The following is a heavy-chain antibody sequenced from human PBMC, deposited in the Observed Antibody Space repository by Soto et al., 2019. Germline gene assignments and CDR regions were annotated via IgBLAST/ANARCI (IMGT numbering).Heavy chain of an antibody. Sequence: ASVKVSCKASGYTFTSYGISWVRQAPGQGLEWMGWISAYNGNTNYAQKLQGRVTISRDNSKNTLYLQMNSLRAEDTAVYYCARAPGGVVVPAPIKFAYWGKGTLAPVSP. D-gene: IGHD2-2*01. J-gene: IGHJ4*02. CDR2: ISAYNGNT. CDR3: ARAPGGVVVPAPIKFAY. CDR1: GYTFTSYG. V-gene: IGHV1-18*01.